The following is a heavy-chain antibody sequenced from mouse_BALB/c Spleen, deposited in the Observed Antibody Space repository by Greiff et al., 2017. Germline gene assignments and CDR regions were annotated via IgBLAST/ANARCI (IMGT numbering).Heavy chain of an antibody. Sequence: VQLKESGGGLVKPGGSLKLSCAASGFTFSSYAMSWVRQTPEKRLEWVASISSGGSTYYPDSVKGRFTISRDNARNILYLQMSSLRSEDTAMYYCAIYYDYDGGGYAMDYWGQGTSVTVSS. CDR2: ISSGGST. CDR1: GFTFSSYA. V-gene: IGHV5-6-5*01. CDR3: AIYYDYDGGGYAMDY. D-gene: IGHD2-4*01. J-gene: IGHJ4*01.